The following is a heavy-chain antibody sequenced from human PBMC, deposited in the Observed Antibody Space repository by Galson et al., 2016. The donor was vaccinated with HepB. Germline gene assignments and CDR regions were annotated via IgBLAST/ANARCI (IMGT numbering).Heavy chain of an antibody. Sequence: PALVKPTQTLTLTCTFSGFSLSTSGMCVNWIRQPPGKALEWLARIDWNDNKYYSTSLRTRLTISKDTSKNQVVLTMTNMDPVDTATFYCARTLSDYDFWSGFYDWGQGTLVTVS. J-gene: IGHJ4*02. CDR2: IDWNDNK. D-gene: IGHD3-3*01. CDR1: GFSLSTSGMC. CDR3: ARTLSDYDFWSGFYD. V-gene: IGHV2-70*11.